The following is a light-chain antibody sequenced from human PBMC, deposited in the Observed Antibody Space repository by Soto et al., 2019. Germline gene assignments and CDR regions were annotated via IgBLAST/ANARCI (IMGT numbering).Light chain of an antibody. CDR1: QSVGTN. CDR3: QQYGSSPAT. J-gene: IGKJ1*01. Sequence: EIVMTESPATLSVSQWEIATLSCRASQSVGTNLAWYQHKPGQAPRLLIYGASSRATGIPDRFSGSGSGTDFTLTISRLEPEDFAVHYCQQYGSSPATFGQETKVDIK. V-gene: IGKV3-20*01. CDR2: GAS.